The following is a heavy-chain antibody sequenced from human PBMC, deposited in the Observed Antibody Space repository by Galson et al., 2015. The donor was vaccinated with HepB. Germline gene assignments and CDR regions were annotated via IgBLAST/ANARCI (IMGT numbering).Heavy chain of an antibody. J-gene: IGHJ5*02. CDR1: GYTFTGYY. CDR2: INPNSGGT. D-gene: IGHD2-2*01. Sequence: CKASGYTFTGYYMHWVRQAPGQGLEWMGRINPNSGGTNYAQKFQGRVTMTRDTSISTAYMELSRLRSDDTAVYYCAREQEGYCSSTSCLMGYWFDPWGQGTLVTVSS. CDR3: AREQEGYCSSTSCLMGYWFDP. V-gene: IGHV1-2*06.